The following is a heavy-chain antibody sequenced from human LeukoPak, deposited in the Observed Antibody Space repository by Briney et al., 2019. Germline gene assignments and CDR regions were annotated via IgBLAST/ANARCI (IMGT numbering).Heavy chain of an antibody. J-gene: IGHJ4*02. Sequence: GASVKVSCKASGYTFTSYDINWLRQATGQGLDWMGWMNPNSGNTGYAQKFQGRVTITRNTSIDTAYMELSSLRSEDTAVYYCARGTRIAVAGTSQRKKFDYWGQGTLVTVSS. CDR3: ARGTRIAVAGTSQRKKFDY. V-gene: IGHV1-8*01. CDR1: GYTFTSYD. CDR2: MNPNSGNT. D-gene: IGHD6-19*01.